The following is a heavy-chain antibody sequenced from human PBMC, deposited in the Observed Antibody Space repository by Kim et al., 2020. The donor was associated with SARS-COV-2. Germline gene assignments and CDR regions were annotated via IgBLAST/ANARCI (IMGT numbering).Heavy chain of an antibody. V-gene: IGHV4-4*02. CDR1: GGSISRSNW. CDR3: ARPSIATGGTDAFDI. D-gene: IGHD6-13*01. J-gene: IGHJ3*02. Sequence: SETLSLTCAVSGGSISRSNWWSWVRQPPGEGLEWIGEIHHSGSTNYNPSLKSRVIISVDTSKNQFSLKLSSVTAADTAVYYCARPSIATGGTDAFDIWGQGTMVTVSS. CDR2: IHHSGST.